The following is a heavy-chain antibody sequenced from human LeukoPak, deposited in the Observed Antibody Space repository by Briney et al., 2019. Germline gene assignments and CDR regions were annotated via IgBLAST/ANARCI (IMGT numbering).Heavy chain of an antibody. Sequence: ASVKVSCKASGYTFTGYYMHWVRQAPGQGREWMGWINPNSGGTNYAQKFQGRVTMTRDTSISTAYMELSRLRSDDTAVYYCARGGGSYWVYYFDYWGQGTLVTVSS. J-gene: IGHJ4*02. CDR3: ARGGGSYWVYYFDY. CDR1: GYTFTGYY. V-gene: IGHV1-2*02. CDR2: INPNSGGT. D-gene: IGHD1-26*01.